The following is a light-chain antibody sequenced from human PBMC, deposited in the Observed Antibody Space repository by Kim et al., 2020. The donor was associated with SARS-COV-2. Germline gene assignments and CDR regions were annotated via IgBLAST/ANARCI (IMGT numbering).Light chain of an antibody. Sequence: ALGQTARSTCGGNNIGSKNVHWYQQKPGQAPVLVIYRDSNRPSGIPERFSGSNSGNTATLTISRAQAGDEADYYCQVWDSSTAWEVFGGGTQLTVL. CDR2: RDS. CDR1: NIGSKN. J-gene: IGLJ3*02. CDR3: QVWDSSTAWEV. V-gene: IGLV3-9*01.